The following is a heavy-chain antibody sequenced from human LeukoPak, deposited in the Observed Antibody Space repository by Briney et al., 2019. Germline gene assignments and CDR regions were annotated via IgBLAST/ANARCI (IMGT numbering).Heavy chain of an antibody. J-gene: IGHJ3*02. CDR1: GGSISSSSYY. V-gene: IGHV4-39*02. D-gene: IGHD1-7*01. CDR2: IYYSGGT. Sequence: PSETLSLTCTVSGGSISSSSYYWGWIRQPPGKGLEWIGSIYYSGGTYYNPSLKSRVTISVDTSKNQFSLKLSSVTAADTAVYYCAREWYNWNYSAFDIWGQGTMVTVSS. CDR3: AREWYNWNYSAFDI.